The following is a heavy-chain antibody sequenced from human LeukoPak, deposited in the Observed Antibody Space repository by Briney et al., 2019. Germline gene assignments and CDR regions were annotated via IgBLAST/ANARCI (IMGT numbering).Heavy chain of an antibody. CDR1: GYTFTGYY. CDR3: ARGPPVRSSNWDFDY. CDR2: MNPNSGNT. J-gene: IGHJ4*02. Sequence: ASVKVSCKASGYTFTGYYMHWVRQATGQGLEWMGWMNPNSGNTGYAQKFQGRVTITRNTSISTAYMELSSLRSEDTAVYYCARGPPVRSSNWDFDYWGQGTLVTVSS. V-gene: IGHV1-8*03. D-gene: IGHD7-27*01.